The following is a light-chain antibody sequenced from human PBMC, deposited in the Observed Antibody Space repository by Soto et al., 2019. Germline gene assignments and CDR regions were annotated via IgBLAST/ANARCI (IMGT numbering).Light chain of an antibody. CDR1: YSNIGSNT. CDR3: AAWDDSLNGYV. CDR2: SNN. V-gene: IGLV1-44*01. Sequence: QAVVTQPPSASGTPGQRVSISCSGSYSNIGSNTVNWYQQLPGTAPKLLIYSNNQRPSGVPDRFSGSKSGTSASLAISGLQSEDEADYYCAAWDDSLNGYVFGTGTKLTVL. J-gene: IGLJ1*01.